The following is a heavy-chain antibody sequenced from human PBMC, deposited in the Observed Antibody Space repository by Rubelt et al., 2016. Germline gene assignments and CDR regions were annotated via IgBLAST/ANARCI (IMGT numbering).Heavy chain of an antibody. V-gene: IGHV4-39*01. CDR2: IYYSGRT. D-gene: IGHD4-17*01. CDR3: ARHAFIVTTGSFWDF. Sequence: QLQLQESGPGLVKPSETLSLTCTVSGGSISSSTYYWGWIRPPPGQGLEWIGSIYYSGRTYYNPSLKRRVTISVDTSQNQFSLKLSFVTAADTAMYYCARHAFIVTTGSFWDFWGQGTLVTVSS. CDR1: GGSISSSTYY. J-gene: IGHJ4*02.